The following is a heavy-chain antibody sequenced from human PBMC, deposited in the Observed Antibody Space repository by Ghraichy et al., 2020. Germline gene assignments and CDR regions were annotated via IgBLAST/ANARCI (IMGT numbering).Heavy chain of an antibody. J-gene: IGHJ6*02. CDR2: INHSGST. CDR1: GGSFSGYY. V-gene: IGHV4-34*01. Sequence: SETLSLTCAVYGGSFSGYYWSWIRQPPGKGLEWIGEINHSGSTNYNPSLKSRVTISVDTSKNQFSLKLSSVTAADTAVYYCARGVQGLKGRYYYGMDVWGQGTTVTVSS. CDR3: ARGVQGLKGRYYYGMDV.